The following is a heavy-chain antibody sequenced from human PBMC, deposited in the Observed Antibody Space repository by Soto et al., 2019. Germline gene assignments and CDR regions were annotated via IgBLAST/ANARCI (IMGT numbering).Heavy chain of an antibody. CDR2: ISYDGPNK. V-gene: IGHV3-30-3*01. CDR1: AFTFSSYA. CDR3: AREGVTYSGSYYNGFDI. D-gene: IGHD1-26*01. J-gene: IGHJ3*02. Sequence: QVHLVESGGGVVQPGRSLRLSCAASAFTFSSYAMHWVRQAPGTGLEWVAVISYDGPNKYYADSVKGRFTISRDNSKNTLDMQMNRLRAEDTAVYYCAREGVTYSGSYYNGFDIWGQGTMVTVSS.